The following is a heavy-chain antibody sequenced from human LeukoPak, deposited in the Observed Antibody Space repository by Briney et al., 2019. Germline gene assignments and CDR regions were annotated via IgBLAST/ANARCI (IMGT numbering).Heavy chain of an antibody. CDR2: NYYSGST. J-gene: IGHJ5*02. D-gene: IGHD2-2*01. Sequence: SETLSLTCTVSGGSISSYYWSWIRQPPGKGLEWIGYNYYSGSTNYNPSLKSRVTISVDTSKNQFSLKLSSVTAADTAVYYCARELVVPAAIGWFDLWGQGTLVTVSS. CDR3: ARELVVPAAIGWFDL. CDR1: GGSISSYY. V-gene: IGHV4-59*12.